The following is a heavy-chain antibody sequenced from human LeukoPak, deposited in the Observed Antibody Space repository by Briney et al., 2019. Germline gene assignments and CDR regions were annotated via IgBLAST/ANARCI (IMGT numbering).Heavy chain of an antibody. CDR2: IYYSGST. J-gene: IGHJ4*02. Sequence: PSETLSLTCTVSGGSISSSSYYWGWIRQPPGKGLEWIGSIYYSGSTYYNPSLKSRVTISVDTSKNQFSLKLSSVTAADTAVYYCARIRWGSGYAQLDYWGQGTLVTVSS. V-gene: IGHV4-39*01. CDR3: ARIRWGSGYAQLDY. D-gene: IGHD3-22*01. CDR1: GGSISSSSYY.